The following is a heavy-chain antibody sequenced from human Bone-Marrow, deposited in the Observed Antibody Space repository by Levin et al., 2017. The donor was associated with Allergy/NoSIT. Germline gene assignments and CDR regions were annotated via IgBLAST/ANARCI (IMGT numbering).Heavy chain of an antibody. CDR3: ARDYDDSSGYYSDGLNDAFDI. J-gene: IGHJ3*02. CDR2: IYYSGST. V-gene: IGHV4-30-4*01. D-gene: IGHD3-22*01. Sequence: SETLSLTCTVSGGSISSGDYYWSWIRQPPGKGLERIGYIYYSGSTYYNPSLKSRVTISVDTSKNQFSLKLSSVTAADTAVYYCARDYDDSSGYYSDGLNDAFDIWGQGTMVTVSS. CDR1: GGSISSGDYY.